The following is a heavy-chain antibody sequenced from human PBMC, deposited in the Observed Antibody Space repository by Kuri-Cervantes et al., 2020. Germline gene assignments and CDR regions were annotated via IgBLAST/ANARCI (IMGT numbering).Heavy chain of an antibody. D-gene: IGHD1-26*01. Sequence: ESLKISCAASGFTFSSYSMNWVRQAPGKGLEWIGSIYYSGSTYYNPSLKSRVTISVDTSKNQFSLKLSSVTAADTAVYYCARGEVGATEWFDPWGQGTLVTVSS. CDR2: IYYSGST. CDR1: GFTFSSYS. CDR3: ARGEVGATEWFDP. V-gene: IGHV4-39*07. J-gene: IGHJ5*02.